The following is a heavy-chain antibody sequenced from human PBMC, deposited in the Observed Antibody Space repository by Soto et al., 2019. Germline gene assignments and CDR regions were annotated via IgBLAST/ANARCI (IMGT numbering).Heavy chain of an antibody. D-gene: IGHD3-3*01. Sequence: SETLSLTCAVSGGSISSGGYSWSWIRQPPGKGLEWIGYIYHSGSTYYNPSLKSRVTISVDRSKNQFSLKLSSVTAADTAVYYWARSLSENTYAVWSGYNGNWFDPWGQGTLVTVSS. CDR2: IYHSGST. J-gene: IGHJ5*02. CDR3: ARSLSENTYAVWSGYNGNWFDP. V-gene: IGHV4-30-2*01. CDR1: GGSISSGGYS.